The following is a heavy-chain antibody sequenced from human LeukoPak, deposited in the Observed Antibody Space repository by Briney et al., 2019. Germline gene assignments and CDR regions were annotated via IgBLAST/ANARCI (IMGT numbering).Heavy chain of an antibody. J-gene: IGHJ4*02. CDR2: IYSGGST. V-gene: IGHV3-53*01. CDR1: GFTISSNY. Sequence: GGSLRLSCAASGFTISSNYMSWVRQAPGKGLEWVSVIYSGGSTYYADSVKGRFTISRDNSKNTLYLQMNSLRAEDTAVYYCARAVGASFFDYWGQGTLVTVSS. CDR3: ARAVGASFFDY. D-gene: IGHD1-26*01.